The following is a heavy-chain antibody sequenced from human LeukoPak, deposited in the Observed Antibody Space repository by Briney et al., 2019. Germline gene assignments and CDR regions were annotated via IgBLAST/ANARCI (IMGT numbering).Heavy chain of an antibody. Sequence: GGSLRLSCEASGFTFSSYEMNWVRQAPGQGLEWVSYISSSDSTIYYADSVKGRFTISRDNAKNSLYLQMNSLRAGDTAVYYCARTIEMATISYFDYWGQGTLVTVSS. CDR1: GFTFSSYE. CDR2: ISSSDSTI. V-gene: IGHV3-48*03. J-gene: IGHJ4*02. CDR3: ARTIEMATISYFDY. D-gene: IGHD5-24*01.